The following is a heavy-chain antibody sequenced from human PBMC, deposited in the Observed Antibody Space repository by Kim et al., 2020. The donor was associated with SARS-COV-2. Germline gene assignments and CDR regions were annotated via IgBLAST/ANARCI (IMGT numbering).Heavy chain of an antibody. J-gene: IGHJ5*02. CDR2: IHNSGST. Sequence: SETLSLTCTVTGGSISSYYWSWIRQPPGKGVEWIGYIHNSGSTNYNSSLKSRVTISIDTSKNQFSLKLSSVTAADTAVYYFARFGGTIAWGQGTLVTVSS. D-gene: IGHD2-2*01. CDR1: GGSISSYY. V-gene: IGHV4-59*13. CDR3: ARFGGTIA.